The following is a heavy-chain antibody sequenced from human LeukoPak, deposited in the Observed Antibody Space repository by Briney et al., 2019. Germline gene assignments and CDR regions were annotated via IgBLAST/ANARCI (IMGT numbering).Heavy chain of an antibody. CDR3: AGAPPGALYCGGDCVGSWFDP. Sequence: GGSLRLSCAASGFTFDDYAMHWVRQAPGKGLEWVSGISWNSGSIGYADSVKGRFTISRDNAKNSLYLQMNSLRAEDTALYYCAGAPPGALYCGGDCVGSWFDPWGQGTLVTVSS. CDR2: ISWNSGSI. D-gene: IGHD2-21*02. V-gene: IGHV3-9*01. J-gene: IGHJ5*02. CDR1: GFTFDDYA.